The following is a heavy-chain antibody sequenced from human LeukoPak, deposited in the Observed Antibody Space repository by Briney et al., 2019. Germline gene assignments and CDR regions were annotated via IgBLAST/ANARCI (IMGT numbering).Heavy chain of an antibody. CDR3: AKDRGYGSGGYYAYYFDS. CDR1: GFTFSNYA. D-gene: IGHD3-10*01. V-gene: IGHV3-23*01. CDR2: ISGSGASI. J-gene: IGHJ4*02. Sequence: GGSLRLSCAASGFTFSNYAVSWVRQAPGEGLEWVSPISGSGASIYYADSVRGRFTISRDNSKNRLYLQMNSLRAEDTALYYCAKDRGYGSGGYYAYYFDSWGQGTLVTVSS.